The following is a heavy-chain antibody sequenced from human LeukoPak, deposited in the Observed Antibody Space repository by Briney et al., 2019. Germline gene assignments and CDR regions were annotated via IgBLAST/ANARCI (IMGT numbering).Heavy chain of an antibody. CDR2: LYSAGFT. V-gene: IGHV3-53*01. J-gene: IGHJ4*02. D-gene: IGHD2-15*01. Sequence: GGSLRLSCAASGFTFSSNYMAWVRQPPAKGLEWVSILYSAGFTYYSDSVKGRFTISRDNSKNTVYLQMYSLRAEDTAVYYCARELPFEDWGQGSLVTVSS. CDR1: GFTFSSNY. CDR3: ARELPFED.